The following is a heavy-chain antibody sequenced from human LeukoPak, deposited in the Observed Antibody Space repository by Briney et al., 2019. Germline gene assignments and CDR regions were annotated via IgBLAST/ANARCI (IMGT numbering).Heavy chain of an antibody. D-gene: IGHD3-9*01. CDR2: IYPDDSDT. CDR1: GYRFTTYW. V-gene: IGHV5-51*01. J-gene: IGHJ5*01. CDR3: ARRTYDVLTGTPSSVRKNWFDS. Sequence: GESLKISCKGSGYRFTTYWIGWVRPMPGKGLEGMGIIYPDDSDTRYSPSFQGQVTRSADKSITTAYLQWTSLKVSDTAMYYCARRTYDVLTGTPSSVRKNWFDSWGQGTLVTVSS.